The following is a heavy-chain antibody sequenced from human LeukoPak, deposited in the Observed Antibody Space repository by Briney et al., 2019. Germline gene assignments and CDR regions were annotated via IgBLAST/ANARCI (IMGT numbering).Heavy chain of an antibody. J-gene: IGHJ4*02. Sequence: GGSLRLSCAASGFTFANSDMHWVRQAPGKGLEWVAVISYDGSNKYYADSVKGRFTISRDNSKNTLYLQMSSLRAEDTAVYYCARGKDLLTGNYFDYWGQGTLVTVSS. D-gene: IGHD3-9*01. CDR1: GFTFANSD. CDR2: ISYDGSNK. CDR3: ARGKDLLTGNYFDY. V-gene: IGHV3-33*01.